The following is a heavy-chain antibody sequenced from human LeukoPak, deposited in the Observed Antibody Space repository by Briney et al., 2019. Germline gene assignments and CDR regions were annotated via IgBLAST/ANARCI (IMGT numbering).Heavy chain of an antibody. CDR2: INHSGST. CDR1: GGSFSGYY. J-gene: IGHJ5*02. Sequence: SETLSLTCAVYGGSFSGYYWSWIRQPPGKGLEWIGEINHSGSTNYNPSLKSRVTMSVETSKSQFSLTFTSLTAADTAVYYCATLRKRGNLDSSYYFDPWGHGTLVTVAS. CDR3: ATLRKRGNLDSSYYFDP. D-gene: IGHD3-22*01. V-gene: IGHV4-34*01.